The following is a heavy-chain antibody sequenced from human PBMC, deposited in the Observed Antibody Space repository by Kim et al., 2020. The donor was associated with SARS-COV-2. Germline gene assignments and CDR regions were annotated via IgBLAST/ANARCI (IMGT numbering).Heavy chain of an antibody. V-gene: IGHV4-34*01. D-gene: IGHD3-3*01. Sequence: SETLSLTCAVYGGSFSGYYWSWIRQPPGKGLEWIGEINHSGSTNYNPSLKSRVTISVDTSKNQFSLKLSSVTAADTAVYYCARGFWISDWGQGTLVTVSS. CDR2: INHSGST. CDR1: GGSFSGYY. J-gene: IGHJ4*02. CDR3: ARGFWISD.